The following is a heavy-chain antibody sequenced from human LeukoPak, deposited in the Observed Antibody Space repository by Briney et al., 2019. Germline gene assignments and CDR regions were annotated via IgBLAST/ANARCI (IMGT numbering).Heavy chain of an antibody. CDR2: MNPNSGNT. CDR1: GYTFTSYD. D-gene: IGHD3-10*01. CDR3: ARGALLVRGVKYYYYYMDV. V-gene: IGHV1-8*01. Sequence: GASVKVSCKASGYTFTSYDVNWVRQATGQGLEWMGWMNPNSGNTGYAQKFQGRVTMTRNTSISTAYMELSSLRSEDTAVYYCARGALLVRGVKYYYYYMDVWGKGTTVTISS. J-gene: IGHJ6*03.